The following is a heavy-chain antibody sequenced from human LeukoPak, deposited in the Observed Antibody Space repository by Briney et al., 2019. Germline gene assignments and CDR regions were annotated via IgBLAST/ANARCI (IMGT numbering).Heavy chain of an antibody. CDR2: ISAYNGNT. J-gene: IGHJ4*02. D-gene: IGHD2-15*01. V-gene: IGHV1-18*01. Sequence: PWASVKVSCKASGYTFTSYGISRVRQAPGQRLEWMGWISAYNGNTNHAQKLQGTVTMTTDTSTSTAYMELRSLRSDDRVVYYCARDRGGGSQGHWGQGTLVTVSS. CDR1: GYTFTSYG. CDR3: ARDRGGGSQGH.